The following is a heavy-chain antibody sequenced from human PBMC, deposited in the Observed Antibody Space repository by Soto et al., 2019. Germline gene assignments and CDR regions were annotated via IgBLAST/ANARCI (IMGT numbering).Heavy chain of an antibody. J-gene: IGHJ5*02. CDR2: IGGSGTTI. CDR3: ARSVRHLSWFDP. D-gene: IGHD3-10*01. Sequence: GGSLRLSCVASGFPFSAYAMNWVRQSPGKGLEWVCGIGGSGTTIYCADSVKGRFTISRDNFGNTMYLQMNSVRVEDTAVYYCARSVRHLSWFDPWGQGTRVTVSS. V-gene: IGHV3-23*01. CDR1: GFPFSAYA.